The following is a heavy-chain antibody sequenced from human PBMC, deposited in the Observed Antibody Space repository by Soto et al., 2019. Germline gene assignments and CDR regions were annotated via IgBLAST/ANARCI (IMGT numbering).Heavy chain of an antibody. CDR2: IYYSGST. CDR3: ARGIAVALDLNYYMDV. Sequence: SETLSLTCTVSGGSISSGGYYWSWIRQHPGKGLEWIGYIYYSGSTYYNPSLKSRVTISVDTSKNQFSLKLSSVTAADTAVYYCARGIAVALDLNYYMDVWGKGTTVPVSS. CDR1: GGSISSGGYY. J-gene: IGHJ6*03. V-gene: IGHV4-31*03. D-gene: IGHD6-19*01.